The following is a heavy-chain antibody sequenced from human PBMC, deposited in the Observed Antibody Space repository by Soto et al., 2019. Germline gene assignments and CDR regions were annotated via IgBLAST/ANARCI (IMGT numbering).Heavy chain of an antibody. CDR3: AQCSYLGY. Sequence: GGSLRLSCAASGFSFGSYALSWVRQAPGKGLEWVSTISGSDGKTFYADSVKGRFSISRDTSQSTLYLQMNSLRADDTAMYYCAQCSYLGYWGQGTRVTVSS. D-gene: IGHD3-10*01. J-gene: IGHJ1*01. V-gene: IGHV3-23*01. CDR2: ISGSDGKT. CDR1: GFSFGSYA.